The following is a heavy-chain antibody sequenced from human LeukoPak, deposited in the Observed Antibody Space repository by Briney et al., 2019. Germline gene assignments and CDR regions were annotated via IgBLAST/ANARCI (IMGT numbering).Heavy chain of an antibody. Sequence: PSETLSLTCTVSGGSISGYYWSWIRQPPRKGLEWIGYIYTTGSTDYNPSLKSRVTISVDTSKNQLSLNLSSVTAADTAVYYCARLGTIFGPESLWGRGTLVTVSS. CDR1: GGSISGYY. CDR3: ARLGTIFGPESL. CDR2: IYTTGST. V-gene: IGHV4-4*09. D-gene: IGHD3-3*01. J-gene: IGHJ2*01.